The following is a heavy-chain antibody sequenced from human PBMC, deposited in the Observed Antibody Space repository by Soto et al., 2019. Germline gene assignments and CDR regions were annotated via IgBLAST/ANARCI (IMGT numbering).Heavy chain of an antibody. V-gene: IGHV1-2*02. Sequence: ASVKVTCKASVFSVDTTYCIHWVRRAPGQGLEWMGSINPNSGDTNYAKNFQGRVTMTRDTSISTAYMEVSSLTSDDTAVYYCGSPRSGPSPDVGHWGHGTMVTVSS. D-gene: IGHD2-15*01. CDR2: INPNSGDT. J-gene: IGHJ4*01. CDR1: VFSVDTTYC. CDR3: GSPRSGPSPDVGH.